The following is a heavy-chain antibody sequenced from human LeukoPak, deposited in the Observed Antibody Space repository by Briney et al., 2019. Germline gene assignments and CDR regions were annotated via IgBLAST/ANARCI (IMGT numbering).Heavy chain of an antibody. V-gene: IGHV3-7*05. CDR3: VRGGGNFDY. CDR1: GFTFSRHW. J-gene: IGHJ4*02. CDR2: IKVDGSET. Sequence: GGSLRLSCAASGFTFSRHWMSWVRQVPGRGLEWVANIKVDGSETYYVDSVKGRFTISRDIAQVSLYLQMNSLRAEDTAVYYCVRGGGNFDYWGQGILVTVSS. D-gene: IGHD5-12*01.